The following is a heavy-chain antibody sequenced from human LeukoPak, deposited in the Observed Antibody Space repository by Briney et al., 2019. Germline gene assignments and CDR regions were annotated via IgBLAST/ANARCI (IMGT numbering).Heavy chain of an antibody. Sequence: ASVKVSCKASGYTFTSYDINWVRQATGQGLEWMGWMNPNSGNTGYAQKFQGRVTMTRNTSISTAYMELSSLRSEDTAVYYCARGSGVSYYYGSGSSDSDYWGQGTLVTVSS. J-gene: IGHJ4*02. CDR2: MNPNSGNT. CDR1: GYTFTSYD. V-gene: IGHV1-8*01. CDR3: ARGSGVSYYYGSGSSDSDY. D-gene: IGHD3-10*01.